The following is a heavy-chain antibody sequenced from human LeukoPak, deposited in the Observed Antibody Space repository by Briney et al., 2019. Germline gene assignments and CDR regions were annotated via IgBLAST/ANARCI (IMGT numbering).Heavy chain of an antibody. CDR3: AKDNMKAIATAGTGLGQ. CDR1: GFTFSDYI. V-gene: IGHV3-72*01. J-gene: IGHJ4*02. CDR2: IRRKRNGYTT. D-gene: IGHD6-13*01. Sequence: GGSLRLSCAASGFTFSDYILDWVRQAPGKGLEWVGRIRRKRNGYTTEFAASVKGRFTISRDDSENSLYLHMNNLKTEDTAMYRRAKDNMKAIATAGTGLGQWGQGTLVTVSS.